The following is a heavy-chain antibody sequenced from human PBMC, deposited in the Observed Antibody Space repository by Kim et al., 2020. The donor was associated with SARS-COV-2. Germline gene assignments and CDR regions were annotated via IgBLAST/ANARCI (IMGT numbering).Heavy chain of an antibody. D-gene: IGHD4-4*01. CDR3: AREYSNYIRYFDP. Sequence: SETLSLTCTVSDVSISRTSYFWGWLRQPPGKGLEWIGTINYSESSYYYNPSLKSRVTISVDTSKNQFSLKLTSVTAADTAVYYCAREYSNYIRYFDPWG. CDR1: DVSISRTSYF. CDR2: INYSESSY. J-gene: IGHJ5*02. V-gene: IGHV4-39*07.